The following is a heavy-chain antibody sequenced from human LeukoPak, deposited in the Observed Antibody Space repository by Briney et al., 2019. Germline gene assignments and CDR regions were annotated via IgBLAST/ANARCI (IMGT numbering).Heavy chain of an antibody. J-gene: IGHJ4*02. CDR1: GGSISSYY. CDR3: ARENIVGATIDY. D-gene: IGHD1-26*01. CDR2: IYYSGST. V-gene: IGHV4-59*12. Sequence: SETLSLTCTVSGGSISSYYWSWIRQPPGKGLEWIGYIYYSGSTNYNPSLKSRVTISVDTSKNQFSLKLSSVTAADTAVYYCARENIVGATIDYWGQGTLVTVSS.